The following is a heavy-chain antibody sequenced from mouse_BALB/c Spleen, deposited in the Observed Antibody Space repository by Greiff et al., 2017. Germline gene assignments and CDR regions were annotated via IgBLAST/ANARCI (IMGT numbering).Heavy chain of an antibody. CDR3: ARSEATVVAPYFYY. CDR2: INPNNGGT. J-gene: IGHJ2*01. Sequence: VQLQQSGPELVKPGASVKIPCKASGYTFTDYNMDWVKQSHGKSLEWIGDINPNNGGTIYNQKFKGKATLTVDKSSSTAYMELRSLTSEDTAVYYCARSEATVVAPYFYYWGQGTTLTVSS. CDR1: GYTFTDYN. V-gene: IGHV1-18*01. D-gene: IGHD1-1*01.